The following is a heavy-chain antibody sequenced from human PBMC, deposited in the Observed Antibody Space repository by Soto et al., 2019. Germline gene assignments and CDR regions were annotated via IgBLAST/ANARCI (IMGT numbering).Heavy chain of an antibody. CDR2: INHSGNT. J-gene: IGHJ4*02. CDR3: ARGGEYSTSFDY. V-gene: IGHV4-34*01. D-gene: IGHD6-6*01. CDR1: GGSFSGSY. Sequence: SETLSLTSAVYGGSFSGSYWSRILQSPGKGLEWIGEINHSGNTNYSPSLKSRVTISVDTSKNQFSLNLSSVTAADTAVYYCARGGEYSTSFDYWGQGTLVTVSS.